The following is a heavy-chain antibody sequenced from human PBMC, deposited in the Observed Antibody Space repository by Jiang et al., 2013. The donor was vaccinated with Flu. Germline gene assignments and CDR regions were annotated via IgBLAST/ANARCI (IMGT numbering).Heavy chain of an antibody. CDR2: INSDGSST. D-gene: IGHD2-2*01. J-gene: IGHJ3*02. CDR3: ARGSTAFDI. Sequence: GLVWVSRINSDGSSTSYADSVKGRFTISRDNAKNTLYLQMNSLRAEDTAVCYCARGSTAFDIWGQGTMVTVSS. V-gene: IGHV3-74*01.